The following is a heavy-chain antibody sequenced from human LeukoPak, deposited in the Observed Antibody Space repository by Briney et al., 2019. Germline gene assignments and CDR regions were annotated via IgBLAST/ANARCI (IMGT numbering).Heavy chain of an antibody. Sequence: SETLSLTCTVSGGSISNYYWSWIRQPPGKGLEWIGCIYYSGNTNYNPSLKSRVTISIDTSKNQFSLKLSSVTAADTAVYYCGRDYAFDIWGQGTMVTVSS. V-gene: IGHV4-59*01. CDR1: GGSISNYY. CDR3: GRDYAFDI. J-gene: IGHJ3*02. CDR2: IYYSGNT.